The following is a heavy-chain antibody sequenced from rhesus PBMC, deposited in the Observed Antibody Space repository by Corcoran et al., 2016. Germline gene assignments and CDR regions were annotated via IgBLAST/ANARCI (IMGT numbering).Heavy chain of an antibody. CDR1: GFSLTTSGMG. CDR2: IYWDDEK. V-gene: IGHV2-174*01. D-gene: IGHD1-26*01. J-gene: IGHJ4*01. CDR3: ARYNWNYGYFDY. Sequence: QVTLKESGPALVKPTQTLTLTCTFSGFSLTTSGMGVGWIRQPPGKALEWLALIYWDDEKRYSTSLKSRLTISKDTSKNQVVLTMTNMDPVDTATYYCARYNWNYGYFDYWGQGVLVTVSS.